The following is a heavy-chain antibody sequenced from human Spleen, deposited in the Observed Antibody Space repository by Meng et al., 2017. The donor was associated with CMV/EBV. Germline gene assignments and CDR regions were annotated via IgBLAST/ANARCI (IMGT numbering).Heavy chain of an antibody. V-gene: IGHV3-11*04. CDR2: IGSGVSFI. J-gene: IGHJ4*02. Sequence: ASGFNFSDFYRSWLRQAPGKGLEWISYIGSGVSFIHYADSVKGRFTISRDNAKNSLYLQMTSLRADDTAMYYCARDREVGANIYDYWGQGALVTVSS. D-gene: IGHD1-26*01. CDR3: ARDREVGANIYDY. CDR1: GFNFSDFY.